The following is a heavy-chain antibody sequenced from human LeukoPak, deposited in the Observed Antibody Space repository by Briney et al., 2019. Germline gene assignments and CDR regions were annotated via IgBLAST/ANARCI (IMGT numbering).Heavy chain of an antibody. CDR1: GGTFSSYA. D-gene: IGHD5-18*01. Sequence: SVKVSCKASGGTFSSYAISWVRQAPGQGLEWMGGIIPIFGTANYAQKFQGRVTITADESTSTAYMELSSLRSEDTAVYYCARGLARTSMVTRGGVRFDYWGQGTLVTVSS. CDR2: IIPIFGTA. J-gene: IGHJ4*02. V-gene: IGHV1-69*01. CDR3: ARGLARTSMVTRGGVRFDY.